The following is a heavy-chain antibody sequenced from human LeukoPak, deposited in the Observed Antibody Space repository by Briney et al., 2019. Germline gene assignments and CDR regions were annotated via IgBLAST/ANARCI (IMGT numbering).Heavy chain of an antibody. D-gene: IGHD2-8*02. Sequence: ASETLSLTCTVSGASISDYFWSWIRQSPGKGLEWIGYIYYKGDTNYNPSLTSRVTISMNTSKNQFSLKLKSVTSADTAVYYCARDRRYCTGGTCYLDPYFDYWGQGTLVTVSS. CDR1: GASISDYF. J-gene: IGHJ4*02. V-gene: IGHV4-59*13. CDR2: IYYKGDT. CDR3: ARDRRYCTGGTCYLDPYFDY.